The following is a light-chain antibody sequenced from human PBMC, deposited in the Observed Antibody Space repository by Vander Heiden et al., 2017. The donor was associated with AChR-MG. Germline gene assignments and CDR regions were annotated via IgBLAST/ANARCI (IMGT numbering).Light chain of an antibody. Sequence: QSVLTQPPSVSGAPGQRVTISCTGSSSDIGAGYDVHWCQQLPGTAPKLLIYANNNRPSGVPDRFSGSKSGTSASLAITGLQAEDEADYYCQSYDSSLSNLVVFGGGTKLTVL. CDR3: QSYDSSLSNLVV. CDR1: SSDIGAGYD. V-gene: IGLV1-40*01. CDR2: ANN. J-gene: IGLJ2*01.